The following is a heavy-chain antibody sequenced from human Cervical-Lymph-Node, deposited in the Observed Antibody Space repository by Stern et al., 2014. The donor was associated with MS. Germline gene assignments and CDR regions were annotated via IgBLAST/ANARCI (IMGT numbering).Heavy chain of an antibody. J-gene: IGHJ4*02. D-gene: IGHD3-22*01. Sequence: QVQLVQSGAEVKRPGSSMKLSCRASGGGFSNSALPWLRQAPGQGLEWMGGIVPISGKINYSQKFKGRVTITAQESTTTAYMELSSLKLDDTALYFCARVGLSGFLDHWGQGTLVTVSS. CDR2: IVPISGKI. CDR1: GGGFSNSA. CDR3: ARVGLSGFLDH. V-gene: IGHV1-69*01.